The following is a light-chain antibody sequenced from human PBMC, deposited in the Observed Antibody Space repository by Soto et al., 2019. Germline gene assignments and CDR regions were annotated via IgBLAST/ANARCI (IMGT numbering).Light chain of an antibody. J-gene: IGKJ4*01. Sequence: EMVMTQSPAILSVSPGESATLSCRASQSVNSNYLAWYQQKPGQAPRLLIYGASSRATGIPDRFSGSGSGTDVTLTISRLEPEDSAVYYCQQYVSIPLTFGGGTKVDIK. CDR2: GAS. CDR1: QSVNSNY. V-gene: IGKV3-20*01. CDR3: QQYVSIPLT.